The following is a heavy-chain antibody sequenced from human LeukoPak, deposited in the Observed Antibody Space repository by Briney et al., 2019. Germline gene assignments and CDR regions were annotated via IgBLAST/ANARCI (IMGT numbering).Heavy chain of an antibody. CDR3: TTYRSGWF. V-gene: IGHV3-30-3*01. Sequence: GGSLRLPCAASGFTFSSYAMHWVRQAPGKGLEWVAVISYDGSNKYYADSVKGRFTISRDNSKNTLYLQMNSLRAEDTATYYCTTYRSGWFWGQGTLVTVSS. J-gene: IGHJ4*02. D-gene: IGHD6-19*01. CDR1: GFTFSSYA. CDR2: ISYDGSNK.